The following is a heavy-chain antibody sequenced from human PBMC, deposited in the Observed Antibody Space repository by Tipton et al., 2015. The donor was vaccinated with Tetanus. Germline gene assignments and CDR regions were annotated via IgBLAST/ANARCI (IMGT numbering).Heavy chain of an antibody. V-gene: IGHV3-11*01. CDR1: GFTFSIYY. J-gene: IGHJ6*02. Sequence: SLRLSCSASGFTFSIYYMSWIRQPPGKGLEWISYISSSGSTIYNADSVKGRFTISRDNAKNSLYLQLDSLRAEDTATYHCARGGNYNYQYGLDVWGQGTPVTVSS. CDR2: ISSSGSTI. CDR3: ARGGNYNYQYGLDV.